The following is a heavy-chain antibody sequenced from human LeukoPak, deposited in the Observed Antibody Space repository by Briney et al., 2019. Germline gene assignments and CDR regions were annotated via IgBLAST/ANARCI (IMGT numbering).Heavy chain of an antibody. V-gene: IGHV3-21*01. CDR1: GFTFSTFA. CDR2: IFPSGGEI. Sequence: GGSLRLSCEASGFTFSTFAMIWVRQPPGKGLEWVSSIFPSGGEIHYADSVRGRFTISRDNAKNSLYLQMNSLRAEDTAVYYCARESMVRGVSPYYYYMDVWGKGTTVTISS. CDR3: ARESMVRGVSPYYYYMDV. J-gene: IGHJ6*03. D-gene: IGHD3-10*01.